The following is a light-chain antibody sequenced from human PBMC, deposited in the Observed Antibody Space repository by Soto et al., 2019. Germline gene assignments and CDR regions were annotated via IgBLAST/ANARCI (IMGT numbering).Light chain of an antibody. CDR3: QQSHSTPLT. Sequence: DIKLTQSPSSLSASLGDRVTITCRASLRISKYLNWYQQKPGKAPKLLIYGASTLQSGVPSSFSGSGSGTDFTLTITHLQPEDSATYFCQQSHSTPLTFGGGTKLEI. CDR2: GAS. V-gene: IGKV1-39*01. J-gene: IGKJ4*01. CDR1: LRISKY.